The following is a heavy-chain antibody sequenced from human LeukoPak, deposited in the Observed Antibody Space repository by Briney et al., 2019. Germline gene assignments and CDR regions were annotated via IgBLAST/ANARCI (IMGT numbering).Heavy chain of an antibody. Sequence: GGSLRLSCAASGFTFSSYWMHWVRQAPGKGLVWVSRINSDGSSTSYADSVKGRYTISRDNAKNTLYLQMNSLRAEDTAVYYCARALYCSGGSCYSGPDYWGQGTLVTVSS. V-gene: IGHV3-74*01. CDR1: GFTFSSYW. J-gene: IGHJ4*02. D-gene: IGHD2-15*01. CDR3: ARALYCSGGSCYSGPDY. CDR2: INSDGSST.